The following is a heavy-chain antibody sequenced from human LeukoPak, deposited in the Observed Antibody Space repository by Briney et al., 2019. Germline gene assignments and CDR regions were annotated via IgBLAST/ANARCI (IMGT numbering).Heavy chain of an antibody. J-gene: IGHJ4*02. CDR3: AKEVGMYGTPTLDF. CDR2: IPGSGVDT. Sequence: GVLRLSCAASGFTFSSYSMNWVRQAPGGGLEWVSGIPGSGVDTFYADSVKGRFTISRDNSKNTLFLQMNSLRAEDTAVYYCAKEVGMYGTPTLDFWGQGTVVTVSS. CDR1: GFTFSSYS. D-gene: IGHD1/OR15-1a*01. V-gene: IGHV3-23*01.